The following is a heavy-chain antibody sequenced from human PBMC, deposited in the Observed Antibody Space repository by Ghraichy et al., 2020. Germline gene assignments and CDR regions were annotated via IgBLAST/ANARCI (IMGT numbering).Heavy chain of an antibody. D-gene: IGHD3-22*01. V-gene: IGHV4-61*01. CDR3: ASQQMGSSGSIGY. Sequence: SETLSLTCTVSGGSVSSGSYYWSWIRQPPGKGLEWIGYIYYSGSTNYNPSLKSRVTISVDTSKNQFSLKLSSVTAADTAVYYCASQQMGSSGSIGYWGQGTLVTVSS. CDR1: GGSVSSGSYY. CDR2: IYYSGST. J-gene: IGHJ4*02.